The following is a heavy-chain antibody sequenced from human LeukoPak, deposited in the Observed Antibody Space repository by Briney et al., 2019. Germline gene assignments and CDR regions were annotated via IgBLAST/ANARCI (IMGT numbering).Heavy chain of an antibody. V-gene: IGHV3-9*01. CDR2: ISWNSGSI. Sequence: GRSLRLSCAASGFTFDDYAMHWVRQAPGKGLEWVSGISWNSGSIDYADSVKGRFTISRDNAKNSLYLQMNSLRAEDTALYYCAKGYRIAVASSGFDYWGQGTLVTVSS. D-gene: IGHD6-19*01. J-gene: IGHJ4*02. CDR3: AKGYRIAVASSGFDY. CDR1: GFTFDDYA.